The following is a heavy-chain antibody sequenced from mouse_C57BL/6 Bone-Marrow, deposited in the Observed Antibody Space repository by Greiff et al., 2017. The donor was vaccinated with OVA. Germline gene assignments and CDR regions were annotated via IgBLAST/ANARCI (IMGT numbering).Heavy chain of an antibody. J-gene: IGHJ2*01. CDR3: ARHYYGSSYY. V-gene: IGHV5-6*01. CDR2: ISSGGSYT. Sequence: EVQVVESGGDLVKPGGSLKLSCAASGFTFSSYGMSWVRQTPDKRLEWVATISSGGSYTYYPDSVKERVTISRDNAKNTLYLQMSSLKSEDTAMYYCARHYYGSSYYWGQGTTLTVSS. D-gene: IGHD1-1*01. CDR1: GFTFSSYG.